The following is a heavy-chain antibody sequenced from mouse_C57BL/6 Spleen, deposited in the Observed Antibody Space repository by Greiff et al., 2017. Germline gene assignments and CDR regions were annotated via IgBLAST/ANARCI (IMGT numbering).Heavy chain of an antibody. CDR2: ISSGSSTI. V-gene: IGHV5-17*01. J-gene: IGHJ4*01. Sequence: EVMLVESGGGLVKPGGSLKLSCAASGFTFSDYGMHWVRQAPEKGLEWVAYISSGSSTIYYADTVKGRFTISRDNAKNTLFLQMTSLRSEDTAMYYCASDYYYSAMDYWGQGTSVTVSS. CDR3: ASDYYYSAMDY. D-gene: IGHD2-4*01. CDR1: GFTFSDYG.